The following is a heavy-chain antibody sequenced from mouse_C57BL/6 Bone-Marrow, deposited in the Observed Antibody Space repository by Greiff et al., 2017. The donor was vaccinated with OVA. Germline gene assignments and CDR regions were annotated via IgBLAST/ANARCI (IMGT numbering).Heavy chain of an antibody. V-gene: IGHV1-64*01. J-gene: IGHJ2*01. CDR3: ANSLLYYGSSYGFDY. D-gene: IGHD1-1*01. Sequence: QVQLQQPGAELVKPGASVKLSCKASGYTFTSYWMHWVKQRPGQGLEWIGMIHPNSGSTNYNEKFKSKATLTVDKSSSTAYMQLSSLTSEDSAVYYCANSLLYYGSSYGFDYWGQGTTLTVSS. CDR2: IHPNSGST. CDR1: GYTFTSYW.